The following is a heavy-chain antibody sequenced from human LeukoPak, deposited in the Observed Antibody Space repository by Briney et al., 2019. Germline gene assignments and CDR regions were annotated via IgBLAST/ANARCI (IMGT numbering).Heavy chain of an antibody. J-gene: IGHJ3*02. D-gene: IGHD5-24*01. CDR3: ARHTENVEMATIDAFDI. V-gene: IGHV5-51*01. CDR2: IYPGDSDT. Sequence: GESLKISCKGCGYSFTSYWIGWVRQMPGKGLEWMGIIYPGDSDTRYSPSFQGQVTISADKSISTAYLQWSSLKASDTAMYYCARHTENVEMATIDAFDIWGQGTMVTVSS. CDR1: GYSFTSYW.